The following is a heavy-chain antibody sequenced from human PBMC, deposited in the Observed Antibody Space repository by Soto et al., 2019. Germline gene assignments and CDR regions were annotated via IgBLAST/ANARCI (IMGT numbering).Heavy chain of an antibody. CDR2: XXYXXSX. D-gene: IGHD3-10*01. V-gene: IGHV4-59*01. Sequence: SETLSLTCTVSGGSISSYYWSWIRQPPGKRLEWXGYXXYXXSXXXXXSXXXRVTISVDTSKNQFSLKLSYVTAADTAVYYCARGIWFGEPDDAFDIWGQGTMVTVSS. J-gene: IGHJ3*02. CDR3: ARGIWFGEPDDAFDI. CDR1: GGSISSYY.